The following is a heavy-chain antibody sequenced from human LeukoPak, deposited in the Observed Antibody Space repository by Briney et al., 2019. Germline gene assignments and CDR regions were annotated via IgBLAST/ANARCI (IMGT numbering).Heavy chain of an antibody. CDR3: ARDGVGELWGTFDY. V-gene: IGHV3-7*04. Sequence: GGSLRLSCAASGFTFSSYWMSWVRQAPGKGLEWVANIKEDGSEKYYVDSVKGRFTISRHNAKSSLYLQVNSLRAEDTAVYYCARDGVGELWGTFDYWGQGTLVTVSS. D-gene: IGHD5-18*01. CDR2: IKEDGSEK. J-gene: IGHJ4*02. CDR1: GFTFSSYW.